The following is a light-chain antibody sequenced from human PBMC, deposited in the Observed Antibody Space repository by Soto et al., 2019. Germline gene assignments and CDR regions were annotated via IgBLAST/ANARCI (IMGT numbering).Light chain of an antibody. Sequence: DIQMTQSPSTLSASVGDRVTITCRASQSIRSWLAWYQQKPGKAPRLLIYATSRLESGVPSRFSGSRSGTDFTLTISSLQPEDFATYYCQQSYSTPYTFGQGTRLEIK. CDR2: ATS. J-gene: IGKJ5*01. CDR1: QSIRSW. CDR3: QQSYSTPYT. V-gene: IGKV1-39*01.